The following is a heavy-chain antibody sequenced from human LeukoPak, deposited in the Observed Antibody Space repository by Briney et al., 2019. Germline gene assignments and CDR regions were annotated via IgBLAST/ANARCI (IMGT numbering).Heavy chain of an antibody. V-gene: IGHV1-8*01. D-gene: IGHD3-10*01. CDR2: MNPNSGNT. CDR1: GYTFTGYD. CDR3: ARGRYYGSGSYFYY. Sequence: GASVKVSCKASGYTFTGYDINWVRQATGQGLEWMGWMNPNSGNTGYAQKFQGRVTMTRNTSISTAYMELSSLRSEDTAVYYCARGRYYGSGSYFYYWGQGTLVTVSS. J-gene: IGHJ4*02.